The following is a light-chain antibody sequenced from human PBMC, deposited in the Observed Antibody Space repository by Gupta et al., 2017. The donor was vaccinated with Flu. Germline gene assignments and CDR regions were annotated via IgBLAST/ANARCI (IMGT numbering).Light chain of an antibody. J-gene: IGKJ1*01. Sequence: RAPCLHPAAIATRSSRTSQSVARMTFARYHQKPCRASTLLLYGASTRPKAIPHRFSGSWSSSAFILTISRMVPADYVMYYCLQNGSLLWTFGQGTKVEI. CDR3: LQNGSLLWT. CDR2: GAS. V-gene: IGKV3-20*01. CDR1: QSVARMT.